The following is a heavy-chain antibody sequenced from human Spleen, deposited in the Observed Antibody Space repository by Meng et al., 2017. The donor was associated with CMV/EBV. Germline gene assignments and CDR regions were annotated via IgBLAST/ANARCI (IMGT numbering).Heavy chain of an antibody. CDR2: IYPGDSDT. J-gene: IGHJ4*02. D-gene: IGHD6-19*01. CDR3: ARQGDSGWYTVDY. Sequence: KVSCKGLGYIFSTHWIGWVRQMPGKGLEWMGIIYPGDSDTRYSPSFQGQVTISADKSINTAYLQWSGLKASDSAMYFCARQGDSGWYTVDYWGQGTQVTVSS. V-gene: IGHV5-51*01. CDR1: GYIFSTHW.